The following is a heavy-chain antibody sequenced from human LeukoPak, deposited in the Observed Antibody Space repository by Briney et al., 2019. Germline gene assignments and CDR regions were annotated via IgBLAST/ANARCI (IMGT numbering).Heavy chain of an antibody. Sequence: SETLSLTCTVSGGSISSYYWSWIRQPPGKGLEWIGYIYYSGSTNYNPSLKSRVTISVDTSKNQFSLKLRSVTAADTAVYYCARVIQDCSGGSCYSIDYWGQGTLVTVSS. CDR2: IYYSGST. D-gene: IGHD2-15*01. CDR1: GGSISSYY. V-gene: IGHV4-59*01. J-gene: IGHJ4*02. CDR3: ARVIQDCSGGSCYSIDY.